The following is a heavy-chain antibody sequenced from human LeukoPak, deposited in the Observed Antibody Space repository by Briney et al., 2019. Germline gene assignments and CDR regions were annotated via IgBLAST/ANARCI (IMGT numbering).Heavy chain of an antibody. D-gene: IGHD5-18*01. J-gene: IGHJ4*02. CDR1: GGSMGSYY. CDR3: ARHGSGYSYDY. CDR2: LYNSGST. Sequence: PSETLSLTCIVSGGSMGSYYWSWIRQPPGKGLEWIGYLYNSGSTNNNPSLKSPVIISVDTSKNQFSLKLSSVTPADTAVYYCARHGSGYSYDYWGQGTLVTVSS. V-gene: IGHV4-59*01.